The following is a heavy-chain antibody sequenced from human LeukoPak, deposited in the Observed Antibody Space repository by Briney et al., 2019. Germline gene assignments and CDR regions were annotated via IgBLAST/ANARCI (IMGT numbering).Heavy chain of an antibody. D-gene: IGHD6-13*01. CDR2: IYHSGST. Sequence: PSETLSLTCAVSGYSISSGYYWGWIRQPPGKGLEWIGSIYHSGSTYYNPSLRSRVTISVDTSKNQFSLKPSSVTAADTAVYYCARRSSSWSKFDYWGQGTLVTVSS. CDR1: GYSISSGYY. V-gene: IGHV4-38-2*01. J-gene: IGHJ4*02. CDR3: ARRSSSWSKFDY.